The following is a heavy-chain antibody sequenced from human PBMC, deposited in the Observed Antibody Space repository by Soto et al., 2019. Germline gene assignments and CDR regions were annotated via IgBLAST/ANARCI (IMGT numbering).Heavy chain of an antibody. D-gene: IGHD6-19*01. CDR2: IWYDGSNK. J-gene: IGHJ4*02. CDR3: ARGEVIAVAGYY. CDR1: GFTFSSYG. V-gene: IGHV3-33*01. Sequence: QVQLVESGGGVVQPGRSLRLSCAASGFTFSSYGMHWVRQAPGKGLEWVAVIWYDGSNKYYADSVKGRFTISRDNSKNTRYLQMNSLRAEDTAVYYCARGEVIAVAGYYWGQGNLVNGSS.